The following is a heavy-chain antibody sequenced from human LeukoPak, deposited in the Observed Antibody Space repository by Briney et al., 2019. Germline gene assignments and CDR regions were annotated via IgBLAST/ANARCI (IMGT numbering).Heavy chain of an antibody. Sequence: SQTLSLTCTVSGGSISSGGYYWSWTRQHPGKGLEWIGYIYYSGSTYYNPSLKSRVTISVDTSKNQFSLKLSSVTAADTAVYYCARTDTARGEYYFDYWGQGTLVTVSS. V-gene: IGHV4-31*03. J-gene: IGHJ4*02. CDR2: IYYSGST. CDR3: ARTDTARGEYYFDY. CDR1: GGSISSGGYY. D-gene: IGHD5-18*01.